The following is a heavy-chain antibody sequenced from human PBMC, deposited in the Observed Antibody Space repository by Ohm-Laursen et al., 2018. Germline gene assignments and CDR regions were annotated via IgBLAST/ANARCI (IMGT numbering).Heavy chain of an antibody. Sequence: SVKVSCKASGYTFTSYDINWVRQATGQGLEWMGWMNPNSGNTGYAQKFRDRVTMTSDTSISTAYMELYGLTSEDTAAYYCARAVRNQLVSDYWGQGTLVTVSS. CDR1: GYTFTSYD. D-gene: IGHD1-1*01. CDR2: MNPNSGNT. J-gene: IGHJ4*02. CDR3: ARAVRNQLVSDY. V-gene: IGHV1-8*01.